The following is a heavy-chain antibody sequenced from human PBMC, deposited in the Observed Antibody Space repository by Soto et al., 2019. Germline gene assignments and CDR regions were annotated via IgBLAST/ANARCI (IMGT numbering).Heavy chain of an antibody. Sequence: SLRLSCAGSGSTFTDFTMTWVRQAPGKGLEWVSAISGDGLSTYYAGSVKGRFTISRDNSKTTLYLQMNSLRAEDKAVYYCARRPDAFDIWGRGTMVTV. CDR1: GSTFTDFT. J-gene: IGHJ3*02. V-gene: IGHV3-23*01. CDR3: ARRPDAFDI. CDR2: ISGDGLST.